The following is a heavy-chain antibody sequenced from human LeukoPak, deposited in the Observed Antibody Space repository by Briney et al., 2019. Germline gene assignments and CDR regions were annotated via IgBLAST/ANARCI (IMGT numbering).Heavy chain of an antibody. V-gene: IGHV1-2*02. CDR2: INPNSGGT. CDR3: AATVGATWSFDY. Sequence: ASVKVSCKASEYTLTDYYIHWVRQTPGQGLEWMGWINPNSGGTNYAQKFQGRVTMTRDMSTSTVYMELSSLRSEDTAVYYCAATVGATWSFDYWGQGTLVTVSS. J-gene: IGHJ4*02. D-gene: IGHD1-26*01. CDR1: EYTLTDYY.